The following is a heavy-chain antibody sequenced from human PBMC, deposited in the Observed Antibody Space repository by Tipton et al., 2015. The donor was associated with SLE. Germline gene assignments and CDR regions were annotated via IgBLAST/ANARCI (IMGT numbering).Heavy chain of an antibody. J-gene: IGHJ3*01. Sequence: SLRLSCTASGFTFSNYWMHWVRQAPGKGLEWVSGNSGSGASTYYTESVKGRFTISRDKSKNTLYLQINSLRAEDTALYYCAKDTQTLDALDFWGQGTMVTVSS. CDR2: NSGSGAST. CDR1: GFTFSNYW. CDR3: AKDTQTLDALDF. V-gene: IGHV3-23*01.